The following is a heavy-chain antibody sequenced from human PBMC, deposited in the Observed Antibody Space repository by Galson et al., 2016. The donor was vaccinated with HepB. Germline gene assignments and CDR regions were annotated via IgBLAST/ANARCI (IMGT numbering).Heavy chain of an antibody. CDR3: ARFGGATGGDWLDP. CDR2: IFNGGGT. J-gene: IGHJ5*02. V-gene: IGHV3-53*01. Sequence: SLRLSCAVSGLTVGGNYMSWVRQAPGKGLEWVSSIFNGGGTYYADSLKGRVTISRDNSKNTLYLQMNNLRFDDTAVYYCARFGGATGGDWLDPWGQGTRVTVSS. D-gene: IGHD2-8*02. CDR1: GLTVGGNY.